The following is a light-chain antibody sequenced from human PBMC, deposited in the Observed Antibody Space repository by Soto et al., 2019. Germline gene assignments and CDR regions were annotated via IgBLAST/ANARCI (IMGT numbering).Light chain of an antibody. J-gene: IGKJ4*01. Sequence: DVQMPQSPSSLSAFVGDRVTITCRASQGIDPYLAWFQQKPWKVPKLLIYATSTLQSGVPSRFSGSGSGTDFTLTINSLQPEDVGTYYCQKYNSAPLTVGGGTKVEIK. CDR3: QKYNSAPLT. CDR2: ATS. V-gene: IGKV1-27*01. CDR1: QGIDPY.